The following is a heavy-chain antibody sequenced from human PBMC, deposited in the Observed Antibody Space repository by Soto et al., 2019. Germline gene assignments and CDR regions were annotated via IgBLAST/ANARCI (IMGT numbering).Heavy chain of an antibody. V-gene: IGHV4-31*03. J-gene: IGHJ4*02. CDR1: CGSISSGGYY. CDR3: ARGPRVGATPY. CDR2: IYYSGST. Sequence: SETLSLTCTVSCGSISSGGYYWSWIRQHPGKGLEWIGYIYYSGSTYYNPSLKSRVTISVDTSKNQFSLKLSSVTAADTAVYYCARGPRVGATPYWGQGTLVTVSS. D-gene: IGHD1-26*01.